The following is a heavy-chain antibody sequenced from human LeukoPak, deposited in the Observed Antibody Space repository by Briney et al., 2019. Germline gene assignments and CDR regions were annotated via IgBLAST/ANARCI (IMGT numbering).Heavy chain of an antibody. CDR2: KYYSGST. CDR1: SGSISSTSYY. J-gene: IGHJ4*02. V-gene: IGHV4-39*07. CDR3: AREMRSPRGGFDY. Sequence: PSETLSLTCTVSSGSISSTSYYWCWIRQPPGMGLEWIGSKYYSGSTYYNPSLKSRVTISVDTSNSLFSLKLSSVTAADTAVYYCAREMRSPRGGFDYWDQGTLVTVSS. D-gene: IGHD3-10*01.